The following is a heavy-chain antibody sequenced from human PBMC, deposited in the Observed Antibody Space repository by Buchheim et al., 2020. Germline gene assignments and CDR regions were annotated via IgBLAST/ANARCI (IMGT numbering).Heavy chain of an antibody. Sequence: QVQLVESGGGVVQPGRSLRLSCAASGFTFSSYGMHWVRQAPGKGLEWVAVISYDGSNKYYADSVKGRFTISRDNSKNTLYLQMNSLRAEDMAVYYCAKDRVGDGYNSYFDYWGQGTL. CDR2: ISYDGSNK. D-gene: IGHD5-24*01. J-gene: IGHJ4*02. V-gene: IGHV3-30*18. CDR1: GFTFSSYG. CDR3: AKDRVGDGYNSYFDY.